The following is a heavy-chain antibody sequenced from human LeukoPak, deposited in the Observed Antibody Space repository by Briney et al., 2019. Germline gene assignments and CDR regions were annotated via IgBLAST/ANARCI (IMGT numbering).Heavy chain of an antibody. CDR2: INHSGST. V-gene: IGHV4-34*01. CDR1: GGSFSGYY. Sequence: PSETLSLTWAVYGGSFSGYYWSWIRQPPGKGLEWIGEINHSGSTNYNPSLKSRVTISVDTSKNQFSLKLSSVTAADTAVYYCARGRGKYYGSGSYYFDYWGQGTLVTVSS. J-gene: IGHJ4*02. D-gene: IGHD3-10*01. CDR3: ARGRGKYYGSGSYYFDY.